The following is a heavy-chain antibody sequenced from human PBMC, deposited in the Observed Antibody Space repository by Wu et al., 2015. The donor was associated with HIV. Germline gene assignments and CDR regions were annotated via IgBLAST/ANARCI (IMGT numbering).Heavy chain of an antibody. CDR3: AREVGAMLANWFDP. J-gene: IGHJ5*02. CDR2: ITPVLGST. V-gene: IGHV1-69*11. D-gene: IGHD3-10*01. CDR1: GNTFNA. Sequence: QVHLVQSGAEVKKPGSSVKISCKASGNTFNAVNWVRQAPGQGLECMGKITPVLGSTVYTQKFRDRVTITADESTSTSYMELSSLTSEDTAVYYCAREVGAMLANWFDPWGQGTQVIVSS.